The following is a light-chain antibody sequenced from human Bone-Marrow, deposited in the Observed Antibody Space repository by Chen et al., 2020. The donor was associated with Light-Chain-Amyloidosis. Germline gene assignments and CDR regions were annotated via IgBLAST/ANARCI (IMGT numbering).Light chain of an antibody. J-gene: IGKJ4*01. V-gene: IGKV1-33*01. Sequence: DIQMTQSPSSLSASVGDRVTITCQANQDIDNYLNWYQQKPGKAPNLLIDDASNWETGVPSRFSGRGSGTQFTLTISSLQPEDFATYFCQQYDSLPLTFGGGTKIETK. CDR1: QDIDNY. CDR2: DAS. CDR3: QQYDSLPLT.